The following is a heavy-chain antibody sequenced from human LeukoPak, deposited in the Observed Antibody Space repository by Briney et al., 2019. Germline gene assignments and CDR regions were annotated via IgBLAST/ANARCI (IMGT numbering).Heavy chain of an antibody. CDR1: GGSFSIYY. V-gene: IGHV4-4*07. D-gene: IGHD4-17*01. CDR2: IYTSGST. CDR3: ARGPTTVTRAFDY. J-gene: IGHJ4*02. Sequence: PSETLSLTCTVSGGSFSIYYWSWIRQPAGKGLEWIGRIYTSGSTNYNPSLKSRVTMSVDMSKNQFSLKLSSVTAADTAVYYCARGPTTVTRAFDYWGQGTLVTVSS.